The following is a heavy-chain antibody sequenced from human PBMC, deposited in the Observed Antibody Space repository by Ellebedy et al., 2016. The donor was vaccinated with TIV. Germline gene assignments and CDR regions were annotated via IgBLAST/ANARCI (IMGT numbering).Heavy chain of an antibody. CDR3: AKGDYGDYVGWFNP. CDR1: GFTFADYA. D-gene: IGHD4-17*01. CDR2: ISWNSGSI. Sequence: GGSLRLXCAASGFTFADYAMHWVRQAPGKGLEWVSGISWNSGSIGYADSVKGRFTISRDNAKNSLYLQMNSLRAEDTALYYCAKGDYGDYVGWFNPWGQGTLVTVSS. V-gene: IGHV3-9*01. J-gene: IGHJ5*02.